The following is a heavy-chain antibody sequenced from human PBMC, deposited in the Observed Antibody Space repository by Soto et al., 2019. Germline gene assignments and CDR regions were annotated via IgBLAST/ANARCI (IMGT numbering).Heavy chain of an antibody. CDR2: ISYDGSNK. CDR3: AGLLLVYGMDV. J-gene: IGHJ6*02. V-gene: IGHV3-30*03. D-gene: IGHD3-22*01. Sequence: YLRLSCAASGFPFSSYGMHWVRQAPGKGLEWVAVISYDGSNKYYADSVKGRFTISRDNSKNTLYLQMNSLRAEDTAVYYCAGLLLVYGMDVWGQGTMVTVSS. CDR1: GFPFSSYG.